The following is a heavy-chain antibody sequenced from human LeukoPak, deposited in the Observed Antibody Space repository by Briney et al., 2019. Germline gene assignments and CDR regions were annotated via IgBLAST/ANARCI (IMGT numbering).Heavy chain of an antibody. CDR3: TTVRGVGIYSYGLSYYYGMDV. Sequence: GGSLRLSCAASGFIFSNAWMSWVRQAPGKGLEWVGHIKSKTDGGTTDYAAPVKGRFTISRDDSKNTLYLQMNSLKTEDTAVYYCTTVRGVGIYSYGLSYYYGMDVWGQGTTVTVSS. D-gene: IGHD5-18*01. J-gene: IGHJ6*02. CDR2: IKSKTDGGTT. V-gene: IGHV3-15*01. CDR1: GFIFSNAW.